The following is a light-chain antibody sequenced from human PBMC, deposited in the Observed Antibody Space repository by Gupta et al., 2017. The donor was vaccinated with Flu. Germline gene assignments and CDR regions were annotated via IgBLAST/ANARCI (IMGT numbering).Light chain of an antibody. CDR2: YKSDSDA. Sequence: AVLTQPSSPSPSAGASSTLTCPLHSDINVVAYRLYCYHQKPGSPPQCLLRYKSDSDAQKASGVPSRCSASKNASAKAALFLISGLPADDEADYYSLVFHNRFYVFGSGTKFTVL. J-gene: IGLJ1*01. CDR3: LVFHNRFYV. V-gene: IGLV5-45*03. CDR1: SDINVVAYR.